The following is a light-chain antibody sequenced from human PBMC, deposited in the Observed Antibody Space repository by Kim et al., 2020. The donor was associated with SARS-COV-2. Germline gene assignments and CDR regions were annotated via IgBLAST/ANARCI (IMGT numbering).Light chain of an antibody. V-gene: IGLV2-11*01. Sequence: GQSVTISGTETCSDVGGSDYVSWYQQHPGKAPKLMIYDVSKRPSGVPDRFSGSKSGNTASLTISGLQADDEADYYCCSYAGTYTYVFCIGTKVTVL. CDR1: CSDVGGSDY. CDR2: DVS. CDR3: CSYAGTYTYV. J-gene: IGLJ1*01.